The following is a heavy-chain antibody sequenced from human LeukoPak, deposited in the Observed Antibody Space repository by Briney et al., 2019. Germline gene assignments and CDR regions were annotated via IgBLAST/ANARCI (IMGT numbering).Heavy chain of an antibody. Sequence: PGGSLRLSCAASGFTFSSYSMNWGRQAPGKGLEWVSSISSSSSYIYYADSVKGRFTISRDNAKNSLYLQMNSLRAEDTAVYYCERDKGMVRGVIGYWGQGTLVTVSS. J-gene: IGHJ4*02. D-gene: IGHD3-10*01. CDR3: ERDKGMVRGVIGY. CDR2: ISSSSSYI. V-gene: IGHV3-21*01. CDR1: GFTFSSYS.